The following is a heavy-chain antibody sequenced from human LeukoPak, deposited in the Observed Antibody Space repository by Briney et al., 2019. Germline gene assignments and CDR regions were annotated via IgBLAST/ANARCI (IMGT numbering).Heavy chain of an antibody. D-gene: IGHD6-13*01. J-gene: IGHJ3*02. Sequence: SETLSLTCTVSGGSISSYYWSWIRQPAGKGLEWIGRIYTSGSTNYNPSLKSRVTISVDTSKNQFSLKLSSVTAADTAVYYCARVRGAAAGSGDAFDIWGQGTMVTVSS. CDR3: ARVRGAAAGSGDAFDI. CDR2: IYTSGST. V-gene: IGHV4-4*07. CDR1: GGSISSYY.